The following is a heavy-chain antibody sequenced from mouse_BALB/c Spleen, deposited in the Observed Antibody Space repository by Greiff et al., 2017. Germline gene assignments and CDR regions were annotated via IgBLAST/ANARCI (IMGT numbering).Heavy chain of an antibody. V-gene: IGHV1-69*01. CDR1: GYTFTDYW. D-gene: IGHD2-4*01. CDR2: IDTSDSYT. CDR3: ARSDDYGRAAY. Sequence: QVQLQQPGAELVMPGASVKMSCKASGYTFTDYWMHWVKQRPGQGLEWIGAIDTSDSYTSYNQKFKGKATLTVDESSSTAYMQLSSLTSEDSAVYDCARSDDYGRAAYWGQGTLVTVSA. J-gene: IGHJ3*01.